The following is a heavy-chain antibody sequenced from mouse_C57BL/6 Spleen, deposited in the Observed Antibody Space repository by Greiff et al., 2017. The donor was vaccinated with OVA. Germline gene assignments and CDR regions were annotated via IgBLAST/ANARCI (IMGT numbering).Heavy chain of an antibody. Sequence: VQLQQSGPELVKPGASVKISCKASGYTFTDYYMNWVKQSHGKSLEWIGDINPKNGGTSYNQKFKGKATLTVDKSSSTAYMELRSLTSEDSAVYYCARLGQGMFDYWGQGTTLTVSS. V-gene: IGHV1-26*01. CDR2: INPKNGGT. D-gene: IGHD3-3*01. CDR3: ARLGQGMFDY. CDR1: GYTFTDYY. J-gene: IGHJ2*01.